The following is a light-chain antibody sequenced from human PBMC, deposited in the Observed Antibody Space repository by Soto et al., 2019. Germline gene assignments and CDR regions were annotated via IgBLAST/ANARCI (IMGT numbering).Light chain of an antibody. Sequence: EIVLTQSPGTLSLSPGERATLSCRASQSFSSIYLAWYQHKPGQAPRLLIDRASTRATGIPDRFSGSGSGTDFTLTIARLEPEDFAVYYCHQYGSSPQMFGQGTKVDIK. J-gene: IGKJ1*01. CDR2: RAS. V-gene: IGKV3-20*01. CDR1: QSFSSIY. CDR3: HQYGSSPQM.